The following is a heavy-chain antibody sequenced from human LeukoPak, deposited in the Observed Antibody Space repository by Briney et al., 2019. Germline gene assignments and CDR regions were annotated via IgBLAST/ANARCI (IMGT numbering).Heavy chain of an antibody. CDR2: IYYSGST. CDR3: ARVCGGDCLDAFDI. J-gene: IGHJ3*02. CDR1: GGSISSYY. Sequence: SETLSLTCTVSGGSISSYYWSWIRQPPGKGLEWIGYIYYSGSTNYNPSLKSRVTISVDTSKNQFSLKLSSGTAADTAVYYCARVCGGDCLDAFDIWGQGTMVTVSS. D-gene: IGHD2-21*01. V-gene: IGHV4-59*01.